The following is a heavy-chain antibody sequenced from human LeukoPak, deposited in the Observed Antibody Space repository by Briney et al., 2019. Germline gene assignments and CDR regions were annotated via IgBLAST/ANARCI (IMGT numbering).Heavy chain of an antibody. CDR3: ARGGGYQDY. Sequence: SETLSLTCSVSGGSISSLYWSWIRQPPGKGLEWIGYIYYTGSTNYNPSLKSRVTMSVDPSKNQLSLKLSSVTAADTAVYYCARGGGYQDYWGQGTLVTVSS. CDR2: IYYTGST. CDR1: GGSISSLY. D-gene: IGHD3-22*01. J-gene: IGHJ4*02. V-gene: IGHV4-59*12.